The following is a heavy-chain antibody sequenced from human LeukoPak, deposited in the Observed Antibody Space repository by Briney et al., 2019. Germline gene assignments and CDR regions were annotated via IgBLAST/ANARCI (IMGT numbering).Heavy chain of an antibody. CDR2: IYYSGRN. Sequence: PSETLSLTCTVSSGSISSYYWSWIRQPPGKGLEWIGYIYYSGRNNYNPSLKSRVTISVDTSKNQFSLKLSTVTAADTAVYYCARAATYYYGSGSFDYWGQGTLVTVSS. CDR3: ARAATYYYGSGSFDY. D-gene: IGHD3-10*01. J-gene: IGHJ4*02. V-gene: IGHV4-59*01. CDR1: SGSISSYY.